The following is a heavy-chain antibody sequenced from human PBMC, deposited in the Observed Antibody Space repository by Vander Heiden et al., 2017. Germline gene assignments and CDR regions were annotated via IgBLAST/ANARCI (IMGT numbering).Heavy chain of an antibody. CDR1: ASTFSDAW. CDR2: MKRKTDGGTT. Sequence: EVQLVESGGALVRPGGSLRLSCSASASTFSDAWMGWVRQAPGKGLEWVGRMKRKTDGGTTDYAEPVKGRFTISRDDSKNTLYLQMNSLKTEDTAVYYCTTVGYVWGSYRYNPLDYWGQGTLVTVSS. J-gene: IGHJ4*02. V-gene: IGHV3-15*02. CDR3: TTVGYVWGSYRYNPLDY. D-gene: IGHD3-16*02.